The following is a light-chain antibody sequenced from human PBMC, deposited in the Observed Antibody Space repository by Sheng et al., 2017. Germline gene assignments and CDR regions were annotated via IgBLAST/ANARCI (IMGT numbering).Light chain of an antibody. CDR2: DAS. CDR1: QSVSSY. CDR3: QQYGSSLT. V-gene: IGKV3-20*01. Sequence: EIVLTQSPGTLSLSAGERATLSCRASQSVSSYLAWYQQKPGQAPRLLIYDASNRATGIPARFSGSGSGTDFTLTISRLEPEDFAVYYCQQYGSSLTFGGGTKVEIK. J-gene: IGKJ4*01.